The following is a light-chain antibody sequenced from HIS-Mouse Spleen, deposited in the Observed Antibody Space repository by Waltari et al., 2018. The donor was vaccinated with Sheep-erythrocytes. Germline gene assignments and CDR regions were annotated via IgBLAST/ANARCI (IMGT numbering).Light chain of an antibody. Sequence: QSALTQPASVSGSPGQSITISCTGTSSAVGSHHLFSWYQQHPGKAPKLMIYEGSKRPSGVSNRFSGSKSGNTASLTISGLQAEDEADYYCCSYAGSSTPWVFGGGTMLTVL. CDR3: CSYAGSSTPWV. CDR1: SSAVGSHHL. J-gene: IGLJ3*02. V-gene: IGLV2-23*01. CDR2: EGS.